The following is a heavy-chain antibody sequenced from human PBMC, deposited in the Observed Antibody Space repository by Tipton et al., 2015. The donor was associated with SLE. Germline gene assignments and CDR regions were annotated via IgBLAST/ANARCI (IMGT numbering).Heavy chain of an antibody. CDR1: GFTFSNFW. J-gene: IGHJ4*02. CDR2: IKEDESEK. D-gene: IGHD4-17*01. Sequence: SLRLSCVASGFTFSNFWMNWVRQAPGKGLEWVANIKEDESEKYYVDSVKGRFTISRDNSKNTLYLQLNNLRADDTAVYYCARAPTTVTTDYWGQGTLVIVSS. CDR3: ARAPTTVTTDY. V-gene: IGHV3-7*03.